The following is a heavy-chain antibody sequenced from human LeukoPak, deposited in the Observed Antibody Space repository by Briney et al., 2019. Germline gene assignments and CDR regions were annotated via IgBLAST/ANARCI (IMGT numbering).Heavy chain of an antibody. D-gene: IGHD6-13*01. CDR1: GGSISSYY. Sequence: SETLSLTCTVSGGSISSYYWSWIRQPAGKGLEWIGRIYTSGSTNYNPSLKSRVTMSVDTSKNQFSLKLSSVTAADTAVCYCARHGSSWYLNWYFDLWGRGTLVTVPS. CDR2: IYTSGST. J-gene: IGHJ2*01. CDR3: ARHGSSWYLNWYFDL. V-gene: IGHV4-4*07.